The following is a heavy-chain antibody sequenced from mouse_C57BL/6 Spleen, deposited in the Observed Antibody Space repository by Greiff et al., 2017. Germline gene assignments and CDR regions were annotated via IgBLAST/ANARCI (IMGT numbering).Heavy chain of an antibody. CDR1: GYSFTGYY. D-gene: IGHD2-5*01. CDR3: ARHYSKAFDY. V-gene: IGHV1-42*01. J-gene: IGHJ2*01. CDR2: INPSTGGT. Sequence: VQLQQSGPELVKPGASVKISCKASGYSFTGYYMNWVKQSPEKSLEWIGEINPSTGGTTYNQKFKAKATLTVDKSSSTAYMQLKSLTSEDSAVYYCARHYSKAFDYWGQGTTLTVSS.